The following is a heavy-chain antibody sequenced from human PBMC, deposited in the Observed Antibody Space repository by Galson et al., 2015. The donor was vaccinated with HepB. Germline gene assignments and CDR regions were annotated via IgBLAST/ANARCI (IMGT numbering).Heavy chain of an antibody. J-gene: IGHJ4*02. V-gene: IGHV4-59*08. D-gene: IGHD5-12*01. CDR2: IRYTGDT. Sequence: SETLSLTCSVSHGSINNYYWSWIRQSPGKRPEWIGYIRYTGDTTYNPSLGYRVGMSVDTSINQVSLWLTSVTAADTAVYFCARHPGRGSVGYAFDLWGQGTQVTVSA. CDR3: ARHPGRGSVGYAFDL. CDR1: HGSINNYY.